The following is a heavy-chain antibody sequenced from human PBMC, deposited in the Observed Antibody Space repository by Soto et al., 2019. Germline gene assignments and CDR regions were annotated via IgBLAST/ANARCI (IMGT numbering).Heavy chain of an antibody. J-gene: IGHJ4*02. CDR1: GFTFSSYS. CDR2: ISSSSSYI. Sequence: GGSLRLSCAASGFTFSSYSMNWVRQAPGKGLEWVSSISSSSSYIYYADSVKGRFTISRDNAKNSLYLQMNSLRAEDTAVYYCARDGGDRYSSGWSDFDYWGQGTLVTVSS. D-gene: IGHD6-19*01. V-gene: IGHV3-21*01. CDR3: ARDGGDRYSSGWSDFDY.